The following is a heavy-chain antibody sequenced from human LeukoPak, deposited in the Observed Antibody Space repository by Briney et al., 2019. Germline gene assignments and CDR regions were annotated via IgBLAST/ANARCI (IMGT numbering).Heavy chain of an antibody. J-gene: IGHJ4*02. Sequence: GGSLRLSCAASGFTFSTYGMHWVRQAPGKGLEWVAFIRYDGSNKYYADSVKGRFTISRDNSKNTLYLQMNSLRAEDTAVYYCARVKRYSSSSQVGSCDYWGQGTLVTVSS. CDR3: ARVKRYSSSSQVGSCDY. V-gene: IGHV3-30*02. D-gene: IGHD6-6*01. CDR2: IRYDGSNK. CDR1: GFTFSTYG.